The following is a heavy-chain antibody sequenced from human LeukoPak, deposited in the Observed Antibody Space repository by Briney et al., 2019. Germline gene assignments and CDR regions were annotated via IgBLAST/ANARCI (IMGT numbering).Heavy chain of an antibody. CDR1: GFIFSSYG. V-gene: IGHV3-23*01. Sequence: GGSLRLSCAASGFIFSSYGMTWVRQAPGKGLEWVSIISGSGGSTNYADSVKGRFTISRDNSKNTLYLQTNSLRAEDTAVYYCAKDRADWFDLWGQGTLVTVSS. CDR2: ISGSGGST. CDR3: AKDRADWFDL. J-gene: IGHJ5*02.